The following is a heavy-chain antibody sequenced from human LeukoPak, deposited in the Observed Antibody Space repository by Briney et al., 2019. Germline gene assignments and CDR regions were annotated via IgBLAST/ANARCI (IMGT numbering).Heavy chain of an antibody. V-gene: IGHV7-4-1*02. CDR3: ARGSFSSRLPHGY. Sequence: ASVKVSCKASGYTFTTYGMNWVRQAPGQGLEWVGWINANTGNPTYAQGFTGRFVFSLDTSISTAYLQINSLKAEDTAVYYCARGSFSSRLPHGYWGQGTLVTVSS. D-gene: IGHD4-11*01. J-gene: IGHJ4*02. CDR2: INANTGNP. CDR1: GYTFTTYG.